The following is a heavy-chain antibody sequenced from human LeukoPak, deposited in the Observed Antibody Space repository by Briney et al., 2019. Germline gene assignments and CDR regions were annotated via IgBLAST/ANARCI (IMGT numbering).Heavy chain of an antibody. D-gene: IGHD4-17*01. CDR3: ARALIYGYDAFDI. CDR1: GGSFSGYY. J-gene: IGHJ3*02. Sequence: SETLSLTCAVYGGSFSGYYWSWIRQPPGKGLEWIGEINHSGSTNYNPSLKSRVTISVDTSKNQFSLKLSSVTAADTAVYYCARALIYGYDAFDIGGKGKRATV. V-gene: IGHV4-34*01. CDR2: INHSGST.